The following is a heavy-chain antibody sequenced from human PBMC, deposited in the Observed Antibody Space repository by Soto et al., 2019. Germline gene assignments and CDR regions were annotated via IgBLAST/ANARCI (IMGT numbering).Heavy chain of an antibody. Sequence: SETLSLTCTVSGGSISSYYWSWIRQPPGKGLEWIGYIYYSGSTNYNPSLKSRVTISVDTSKNQFSLKLSSVTAADTAVYYCAREGSQYYYGSGSENWFDPWGQGTLVTAPQ. D-gene: IGHD3-10*01. CDR3: AREGSQYYYGSGSENWFDP. V-gene: IGHV4-59*01. CDR2: IYYSGST. CDR1: GGSISSYY. J-gene: IGHJ5*02.